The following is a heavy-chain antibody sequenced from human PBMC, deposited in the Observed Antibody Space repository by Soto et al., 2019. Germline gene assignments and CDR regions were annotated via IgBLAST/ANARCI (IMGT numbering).Heavy chain of an antibody. CDR1: EFTFSYYG. CDR2: LSASGDDT. J-gene: IGHJ5*02. CDR3: TNGSAWTGRPSNH. Sequence: EVQLLESGGALVQPGGSLRLSCVASEFTFSYYGMSWVRQAPGKGLEWVSSLSASGDDTYYAASVKGRFTISRDNSKNTLYLQMNSLRVDDTAVYYCTNGSAWTGRPSNHWGQGTLVTVSS. V-gene: IGHV3-23*01. D-gene: IGHD1-1*01.